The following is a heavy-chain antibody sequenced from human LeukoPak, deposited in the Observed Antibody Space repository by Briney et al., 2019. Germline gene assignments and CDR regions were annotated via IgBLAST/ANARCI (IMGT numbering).Heavy chain of an antibody. CDR1: GYTFTSYG. CDR3: ARERTVVTRWDY. Sequence: GASVRVSCKTSGYTFTSYGISWVRQAPGQGLEWMGWISAYNGNTNYAQKLQGRVTMTTDTSTSTAYMELRSLRSDDTAVYYCARERTVVTRWDYWGQGTLVTVSS. J-gene: IGHJ4*02. V-gene: IGHV1-18*01. CDR2: ISAYNGNT. D-gene: IGHD4-23*01.